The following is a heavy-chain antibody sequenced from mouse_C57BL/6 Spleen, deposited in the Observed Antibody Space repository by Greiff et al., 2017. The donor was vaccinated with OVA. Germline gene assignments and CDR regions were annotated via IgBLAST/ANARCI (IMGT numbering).Heavy chain of an antibody. V-gene: IGHV1-69*01. CDR2: IDPSDSYT. D-gene: IGHD1-1*01. CDR3: ARSGITTVAFDY. CDR1: GYTFTSYW. Sequence: VQLQQPGAELVMPGASVKLSCKASGYTFTSYWMHWVKQRPGQGLEWIGVIDPSDSYTNYNQKFKGKSTLTVDKSSSTAYMQLSSLTSEDSAVYYCARSGITTVAFDYWGQGTTLTVSS. J-gene: IGHJ2*01.